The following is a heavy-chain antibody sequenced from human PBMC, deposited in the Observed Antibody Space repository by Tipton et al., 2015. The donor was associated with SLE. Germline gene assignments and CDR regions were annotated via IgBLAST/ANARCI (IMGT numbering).Heavy chain of an antibody. Sequence: SLRLSCAAPGFTFSSYTMHWVRQAPGKGLEWVAVVSYGGSNKYYADSVKGRFTISRDSSKNTLSLQMSSLRAEDTAVYYCAREGNWAGEVDYWGQGTLVTVSS. CDR2: VSYGGSNK. V-gene: IGHV3-30*04. D-gene: IGHD7-27*01. CDR1: GFTFSSYT. J-gene: IGHJ4*02. CDR3: AREGNWAGEVDY.